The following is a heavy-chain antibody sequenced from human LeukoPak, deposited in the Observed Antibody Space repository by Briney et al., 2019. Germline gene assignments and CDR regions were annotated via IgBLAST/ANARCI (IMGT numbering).Heavy chain of an antibody. CDR1: GGSISSYY. Sequence: PSETLSLTCTVSGGSISSYYWSWIRQPPGKGLEWIGYIYYSGSTNYNPSLKSRVTISVDTSKNQFSLKLSSVTAADTAVYYCARRGYSGYDYFDYYYYMDVWGKGTTVTVSS. V-gene: IGHV4-59*12. CDR3: ARRGYSGYDYFDYYYYMDV. CDR2: IYYSGST. D-gene: IGHD5-12*01. J-gene: IGHJ6*03.